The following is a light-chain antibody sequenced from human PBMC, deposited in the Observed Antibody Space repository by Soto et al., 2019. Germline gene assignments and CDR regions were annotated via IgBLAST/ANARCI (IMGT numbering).Light chain of an antibody. V-gene: IGLV2-14*01. CDR3: SSYTSSSTYV. Sequence: QSALTEPGSGSGSCGPSITIFCTGIGSDVGGYDYVSWYEHHPGKGPKVRISEITNRPSGVCTRFSGSKSGNTESLPISGLLAADEADYYCSSYTSSSTYVFGTGTKVTVL. CDR2: EIT. J-gene: IGLJ1*01. CDR1: GSDVGGYDY.